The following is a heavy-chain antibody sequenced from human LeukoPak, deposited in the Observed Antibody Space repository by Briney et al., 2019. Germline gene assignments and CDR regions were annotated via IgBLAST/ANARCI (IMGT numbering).Heavy chain of an antibody. CDR1: GFTFSDDW. CDR3: TTPRVGY. Sequence: KAGGSLRLSCAASGFTFSDDWMSWVRQAPGKGLEWVGRIKTKSDGETTDYAPPVKSSFTISRDHSQNTVYLQMNSLKTEDTAMYYCTTPRVGYWGQGTLVTVSS. CDR2: IKTKSDGETT. V-gene: IGHV3-15*01. D-gene: IGHD2-15*01. J-gene: IGHJ4*02.